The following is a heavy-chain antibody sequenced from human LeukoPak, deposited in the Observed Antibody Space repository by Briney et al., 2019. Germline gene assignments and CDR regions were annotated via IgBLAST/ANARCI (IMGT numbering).Heavy chain of an antibody. CDR2: INHSGST. J-gene: IGHJ5*02. CDR1: GGSFSGYY. D-gene: IGHD3-9*01. CDR3: ARGRVLRYFNP. V-gene: IGHV4-34*01. Sequence: PSETLSLTCAVYGGSFSGYYWSWIRQPPGKGLEWIGEINHSGSTNYNPSLKSRVTISVDTSKNQFSLKLSSVTAADTAVYYCARGRVLRYFNPWGQRTLVTVSS.